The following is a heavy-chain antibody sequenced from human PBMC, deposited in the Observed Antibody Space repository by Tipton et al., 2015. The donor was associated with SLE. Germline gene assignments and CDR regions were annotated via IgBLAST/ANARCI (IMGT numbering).Heavy chain of an antibody. CDR3: ARDLGGFLAFDI. Sequence: TLSLTCTVSGGSISSYYWSWIRQPPGKGLAWIGYIYYSGSTNYNPSLKSRVTISVDTSKNQFSLKLSSVTAADTAVYYCARDLGGFLAFDIWGQGTMVTVSS. CDR1: GGSISSYY. D-gene: IGHD2/OR15-2a*01. CDR2: IYYSGST. J-gene: IGHJ3*02. V-gene: IGHV4-59*01.